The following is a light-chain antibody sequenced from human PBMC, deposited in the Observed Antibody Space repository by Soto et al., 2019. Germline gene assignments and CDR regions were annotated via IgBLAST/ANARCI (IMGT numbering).Light chain of an antibody. V-gene: IGKV4-1*01. CDR1: QSVLYSSNNKNY. Sequence: DIVMTQSPDSLAVSLGERATINCKSSQSVLYSSNNKNYLAWYQQKPGQPPKVLIYWASTRESGVPDRFSGSGSGTDFTLTISSLQAEDVAVYYCQQYYSTPQTSGQGTKVEIK. CDR2: WAS. CDR3: QQYYSTPQT. J-gene: IGKJ1*01.